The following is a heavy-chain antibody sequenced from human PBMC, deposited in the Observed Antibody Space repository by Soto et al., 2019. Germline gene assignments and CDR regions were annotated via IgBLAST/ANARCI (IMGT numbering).Heavy chain of an antibody. CDR2: IIPIFGTA. CDR1: GGTFSSYA. J-gene: IGHJ6*02. Sequence: QVQLVQSGAEVQKPGSSVKVSCKASGGTFSSYAISWVRQAPGQGLEWMGGIIPIFGTANYAQKFQGRVTITADESTSTAYMELSSLRSEDTAVYYCARSPKVGATTENYYYYGMDVWGQGTTVTVSS. V-gene: IGHV1-69*01. D-gene: IGHD1-26*01. CDR3: ARSPKVGATTENYYYYGMDV.